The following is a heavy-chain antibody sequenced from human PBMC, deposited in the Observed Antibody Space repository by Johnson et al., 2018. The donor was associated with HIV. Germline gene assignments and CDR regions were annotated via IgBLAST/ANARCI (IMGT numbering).Heavy chain of an antibody. CDR1: GFTLSNAW. D-gene: IGHD6-19*01. J-gene: IGHJ3*02. V-gene: IGHV3-66*01. CDR3: TVAGNGGAFDI. Sequence: VQLVESGGGLVKPGGSLRLSCAASGFTLSNAWMSWVRQAPGKGLEWVSIIYSGGTTYYADSVKGRFTISRDNSKNTLYLQMNSLRAEDTAVYYCTVAGNGGAFDIWGQGTMVTVSS. CDR2: IYSGGTT.